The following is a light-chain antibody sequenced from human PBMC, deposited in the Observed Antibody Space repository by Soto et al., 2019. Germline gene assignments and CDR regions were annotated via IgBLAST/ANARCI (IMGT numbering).Light chain of an antibody. J-gene: IGKJ5*01. Sequence: KKSPGTLSLYTRERATLSFMASLSVTRNYLAWHQQKPGQTPRLLVYGASSRATGIPDRFSGSGSGTDFTLTISRLEPEDFAVYYCQQHGISPITFGQGTLLEIK. CDR1: LSVTRNY. CDR3: QQHGISPIT. CDR2: GAS. V-gene: IGKV3-20*01.